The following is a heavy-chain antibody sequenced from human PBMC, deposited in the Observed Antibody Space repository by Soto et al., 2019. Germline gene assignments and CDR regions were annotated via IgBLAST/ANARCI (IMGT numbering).Heavy chain of an antibody. CDR2: IYYSGST. V-gene: IGHV4-31*03. CDR3: ARVRRITTKRYYYYYYGMDV. Sequence: NPSETLSLTCTVSGGSISSGGYYWSWIRQHPGKGLEWIGYIYYSGSTYYNPSLKSRVTISVDTSKNQFSLKLSSVTAADTAVYYCARVRRITTKRYYYYYYGMDVWGQGTTVTVSS. CDR1: GGSISSGGYY. J-gene: IGHJ6*02. D-gene: IGHD3-16*01.